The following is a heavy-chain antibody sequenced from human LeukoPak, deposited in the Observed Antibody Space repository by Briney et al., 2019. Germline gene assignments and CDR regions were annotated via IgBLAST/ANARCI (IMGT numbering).Heavy chain of an antibody. V-gene: IGHV3-23*01. CDR3: AKDSAETYGSSWYGVYYFDY. CDR2: ISGSGGST. J-gene: IGHJ4*02. D-gene: IGHD6-13*01. Sequence: GGSLRLSCAASGFTFSSYAMSWVRQAPGKGLEWVSAISGSGGSTYYADSVKGRFTISRDNSKNTLYLQMNSLRAEDTAVYYCAKDSAETYGSSWYGVYYFDYWGQGTLVTVSS. CDR1: GFTFSSYA.